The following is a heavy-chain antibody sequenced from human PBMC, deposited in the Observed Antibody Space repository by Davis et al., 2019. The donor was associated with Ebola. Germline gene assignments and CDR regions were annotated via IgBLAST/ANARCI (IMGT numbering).Heavy chain of an antibody. CDR2: IWYDGSNK. D-gene: IGHD3-10*01. CDR1: GFTFSSYG. J-gene: IGHJ5*02. CDR3: ARDVVTYYYGSGSHTRFDP. Sequence: GESLKISCAASGFTFSSYGMHWVRQAPGKGLEWVAVIWYDGSNKYYADSVKGRFTISRDNSKNTLYLQMNSLRAEDTAVYYCARDVVTYYYGSGSHTRFDPWGQGTLVTVSS. V-gene: IGHV3-33*01.